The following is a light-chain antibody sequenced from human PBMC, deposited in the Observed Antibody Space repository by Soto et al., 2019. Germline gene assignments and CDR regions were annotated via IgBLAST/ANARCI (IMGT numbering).Light chain of an antibody. CDR3: QQRANWPLTT. CDR2: DAS. CDR1: QSVSNF. J-gene: IGKJ5*01. Sequence: LTQSPATLSLSPGERVTLSCRASQSVSNFLAWYQQKPGQAPRLLIYDASNRATGIPARFSGSGSGTDFTLTIRSLEPEDFAIYYCQQRANWPLTTFGHGTRLEIK. V-gene: IGKV3-11*01.